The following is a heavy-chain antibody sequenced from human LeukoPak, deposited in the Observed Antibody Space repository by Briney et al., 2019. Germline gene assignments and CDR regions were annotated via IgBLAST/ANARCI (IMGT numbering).Heavy chain of an antibody. CDR2: IYYSGSS. Sequence: SETLSLTCSVSGGSISSGNSYWSWLRQHPEKGLEWIGYIYYSGSSYYNPSLKSRVTILVDTSKNQFSLKLTSVTAADTAVYYCARHGDYAFDYWGQGTLVTVSS. V-gene: IGHV4-31*03. J-gene: IGHJ4*02. D-gene: IGHD4-17*01. CDR1: GGSISSGNSY. CDR3: ARHGDYAFDY.